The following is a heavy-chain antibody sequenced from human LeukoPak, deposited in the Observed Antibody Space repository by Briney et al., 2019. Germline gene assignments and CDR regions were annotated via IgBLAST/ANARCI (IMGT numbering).Heavy chain of an antibody. CDR1: GYTLTELS. D-gene: IGHD1-26*01. CDR3: AREQTSGSYSYYFDY. V-gene: IGHV1-46*01. Sequence: ASVKVSCKVSGYTLTELSMFWVRQAPGQGLEWMGIINPSGGSTSYAQKFQGRVTMTRDMSTSTVYMELSSLRSEDTAVYYCAREQTSGSYSYYFDYWGQGTLVTVSS. J-gene: IGHJ4*02. CDR2: INPSGGST.